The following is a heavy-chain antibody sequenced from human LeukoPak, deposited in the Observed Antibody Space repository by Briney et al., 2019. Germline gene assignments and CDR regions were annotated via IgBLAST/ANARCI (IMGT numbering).Heavy chain of an antibody. D-gene: IGHD6-13*01. Sequence: PGGSLRLSCAASGFTFDDYAMHWVRQAPGKGLEWVSGISWNSGSIGYADSVKGRFTISRDNAKNSLYLQMNSLRAEDTALYYCAKDLGSSWYGTYFDYWGQGTPVTVSS. CDR2: ISWNSGSI. J-gene: IGHJ4*02. CDR3: AKDLGSSWYGTYFDY. CDR1: GFTFDDYA. V-gene: IGHV3-9*01.